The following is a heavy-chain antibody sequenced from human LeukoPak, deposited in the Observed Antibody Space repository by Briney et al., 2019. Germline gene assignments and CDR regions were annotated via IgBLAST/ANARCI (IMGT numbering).Heavy chain of an antibody. V-gene: IGHV3-7*01. CDR3: ASRIVGTPDYFDY. CDR2: IQQDGNEK. J-gene: IGHJ4*02. D-gene: IGHD1-26*01. CDR1: GFTFSTYW. Sequence: GGSLGLSCAASGFTFSTYWMSWVRQASGKGLEWVANIQQDGNEKYYVDSVKGRFTISRDNAKNSLYLQMNSLRVEDTAVYYCASRIVGTPDYFDYWGQGTLVTVSS.